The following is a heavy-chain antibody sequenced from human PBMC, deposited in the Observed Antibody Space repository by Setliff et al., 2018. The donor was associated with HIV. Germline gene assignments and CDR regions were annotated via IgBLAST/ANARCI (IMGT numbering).Heavy chain of an antibody. CDR3: AKDCAVVGGTGSLDS. Sequence: GGSLRLSCAASGFTSSTYWMSWVRQAPWKGLEWVANIKQDGSEKNYMYSVKGRFTISRDNAKNSLYLQMNSLRVEDTAVYYCAKDCAVVGGTGSLDSCGQGTLVTVSS. CDR1: GFTSSTYW. J-gene: IGHJ4*02. CDR2: IKQDGSEK. V-gene: IGHV3-7*05. D-gene: IGHD1-26*01.